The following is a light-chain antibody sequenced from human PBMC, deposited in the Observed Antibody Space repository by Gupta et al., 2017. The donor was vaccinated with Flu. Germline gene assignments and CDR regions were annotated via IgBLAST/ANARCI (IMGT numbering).Light chain of an antibody. Sequence: DIQMTQSPSSLSASVGDRVTITCQTSQRISSYLNWYQQKPGKAPKLLITAASHLQSGVPSRFSGSGSGTDFTLTSSRLQPEDFETYYCQQSYSTAFGHGTTVDIK. CDR1: QRISSY. V-gene: IGKV1-39*01. J-gene: IGKJ3*01. CDR2: AAS. CDR3: QQSYSTA.